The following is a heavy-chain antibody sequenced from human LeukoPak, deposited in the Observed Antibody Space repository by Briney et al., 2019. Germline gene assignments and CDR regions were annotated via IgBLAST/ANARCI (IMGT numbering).Heavy chain of an antibody. CDR3: ARAIRFLEWFSWFDP. CDR1: GGSFSGYY. CDR2: INHSGST. V-gene: IGHV4-34*01. J-gene: IGHJ5*02. D-gene: IGHD3-3*01. Sequence: SETLSLTCAVYGGSFSGYYWSWIRQPPGKGLEWIGEINHSGSTNYNPSLKSRVTISVDTSKNQFSLKLSSVTAADTAVYYCARAIRFLEWFSWFDPWGQGTLVTVSS.